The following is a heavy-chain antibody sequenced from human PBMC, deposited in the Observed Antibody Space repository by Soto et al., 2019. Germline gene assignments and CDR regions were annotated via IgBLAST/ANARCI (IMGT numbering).Heavy chain of an antibody. Sequence: GESLKLSCKGSGYKFTTYWIGWVRQMPGKGLEWMAIIYPDDSDSRYSPSFQGQVTISADKSISTAYLQWSSLKASDTAIYYCVATYGDYLDYWGQGTLVTVSS. V-gene: IGHV5-51*01. J-gene: IGHJ4*02. D-gene: IGHD4-17*01. CDR3: VATYGDYLDY. CDR2: IYPDDSDS. CDR1: GYKFTTYW.